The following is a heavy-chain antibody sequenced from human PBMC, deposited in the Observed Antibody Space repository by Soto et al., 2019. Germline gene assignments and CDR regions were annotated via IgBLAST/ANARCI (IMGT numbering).Heavy chain of an antibody. J-gene: IGHJ6*02. CDR1: GGTFSSYA. V-gene: IGHV1-69*06. CDR3: ARVRVAAAGDYYYGMDV. D-gene: IGHD6-13*01. CDR2: IIPIFGTA. Sequence: QVQLVQSGAEVKKPGSSVKVSCKASGGTFSSYAISWVRQAPGQGLEWMGGIIPIFGTANYAQKFQGRVTITADKSTSTADMELSSLRSEDTAVYYCARVRVAAAGDYYYGMDVWGQGTTVTVSS.